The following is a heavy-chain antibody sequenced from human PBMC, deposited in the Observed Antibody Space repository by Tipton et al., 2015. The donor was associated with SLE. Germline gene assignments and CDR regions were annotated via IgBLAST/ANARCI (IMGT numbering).Heavy chain of an antibody. V-gene: IGHV4-59*11. CDR2: IYYSGST. Sequence: TLSLTCTVSGGSISSHYWSWIRQPPGKGLEWIGYIYYSGSTNYNPSLKSRVTISVDTSKNQISLELRSVSPADTAVYYCTSLGDTFGIWGPGTMVSVSS. CDR1: GGSISSHY. D-gene: IGHD3-16*01. CDR3: TSLGDTFGI. J-gene: IGHJ3*02.